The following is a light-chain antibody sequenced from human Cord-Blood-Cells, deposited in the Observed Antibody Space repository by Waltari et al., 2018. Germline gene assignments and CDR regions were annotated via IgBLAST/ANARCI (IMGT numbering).Light chain of an antibody. Sequence: QSALTQPRSVSGSPGQSVTISCTGTSSDVGGYNYVSWYQQHPGKAPKLMIYDVSKRPSGVPDRFSGSKSGNTASLTISGLQAEEEADYYYCSYAGSYPYVFGTGTKVTVL. CDR3: CSYAGSYPYV. J-gene: IGLJ1*01. V-gene: IGLV2-11*01. CDR1: SSDVGGYNY. CDR2: DVS.